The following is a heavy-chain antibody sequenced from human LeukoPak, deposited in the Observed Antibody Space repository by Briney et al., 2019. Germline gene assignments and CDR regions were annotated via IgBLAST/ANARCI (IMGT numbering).Heavy chain of an antibody. CDR3: ARDRWDNFWSGYYWYYFDY. CDR2: INPSGGST. D-gene: IGHD3-3*01. Sequence: ASVKVSCKASGYTFTSYYMHWVRQAPGQGLEWMGIINPSGGSTGYAQTFQGRVTMTRDTSTSTVYMELSSLRSEDTAVYYCARDRWDNFWSGYYWYYFDYWGQRTLVTVSS. CDR1: GYTFTSYY. V-gene: IGHV1-46*01. J-gene: IGHJ4*02.